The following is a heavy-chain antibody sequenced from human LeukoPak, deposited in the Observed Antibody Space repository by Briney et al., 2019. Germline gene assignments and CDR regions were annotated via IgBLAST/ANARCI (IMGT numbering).Heavy chain of an antibody. J-gene: IGHJ3*02. CDR3: ARDHHRRLYDSQARDTFDI. Sequence: GGSLRLSCAASGFTFSSYSMNWVRQAPGKGLEWVSYISSSSSTMYYADSVKGRFSISRDNAKNSLYLQMNSLRAEDTAVYYCARDHHRRLYDSQARDTFDIWGQGTMVTVSS. CDR2: ISSSSSTM. D-gene: IGHD3-22*01. V-gene: IGHV3-48*01. CDR1: GFTFSSYS.